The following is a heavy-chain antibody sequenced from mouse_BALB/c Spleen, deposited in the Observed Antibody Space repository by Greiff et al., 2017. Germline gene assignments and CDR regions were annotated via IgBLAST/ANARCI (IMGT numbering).Heavy chain of an antibody. CDR3: ARRGYATRYAMDY. CDR2: ISTYYGDA. Sequence: VQLQQSGAELVRPGVSVKISCKGSGYTFTDYAMHWVKQSHAKSLEWIGVISTYYGDASYNQKFKGKATMTVDKSSSTAYMELARLTSEDSAIYYCARRGYATRYAMDYWGQGTSVTVSS. CDR1: GYTFTDYA. J-gene: IGHJ4*01. D-gene: IGHD1-1*01. V-gene: IGHV1S137*01.